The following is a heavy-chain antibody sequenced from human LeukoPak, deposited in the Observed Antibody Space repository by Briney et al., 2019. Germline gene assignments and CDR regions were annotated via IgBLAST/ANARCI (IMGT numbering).Heavy chain of an antibody. CDR2: IYSGGRT. D-gene: IGHD3-22*01. CDR3: ARAGGGYPAPDPFDY. CDR1: GFTVSSTY. Sequence: GGSLRLSCAASGFTVSSTYMSWVRQAPGKGLEWVSVIYSGGRTYYADSLKGRFTISRDNSKNTLYLQMNSLRADDTAVYYCARAGGGYPAPDPFDYWGLGTLVTVST. J-gene: IGHJ4*02. V-gene: IGHV3-53*01.